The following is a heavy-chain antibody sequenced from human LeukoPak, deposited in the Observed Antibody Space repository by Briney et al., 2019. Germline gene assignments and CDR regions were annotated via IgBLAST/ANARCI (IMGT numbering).Heavy chain of an antibody. CDR1: GFTFSSYS. D-gene: IGHD2-15*01. V-gene: IGHV3-21*01. CDR3: ARGRGYCSGGNCYIDY. Sequence: GGSLRLSCAASGFTFSSYSMNWVRQAPGKGLEWVSSISSSSSYIYYADSVKGRFTISRDNAKNSLYLQMNSLRAEDTAVYYCARGRGYCSGGNCYIDYWGQGTLVTVSS. CDR2: ISSSSSYI. J-gene: IGHJ4*02.